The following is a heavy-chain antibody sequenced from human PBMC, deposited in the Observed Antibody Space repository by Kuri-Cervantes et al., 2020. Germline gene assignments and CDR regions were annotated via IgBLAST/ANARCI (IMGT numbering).Heavy chain of an antibody. CDR1: GFTFSRYA. CDR2: ISESGGTT. D-gene: IGHD3-9*01. Sequence: GGSLRLSCAASGFTFSRYAMTWVRQAPGKGLEWVSAISESGGTTYYADSVKGRFTISRDNAKNSLYLQMNSLRAEDTAVYYCARGRETGRYFDWSLGYWGQGTLVTVSS. J-gene: IGHJ4*02. V-gene: IGHV3-23*01. CDR3: ARGRETGRYFDWSLGY.